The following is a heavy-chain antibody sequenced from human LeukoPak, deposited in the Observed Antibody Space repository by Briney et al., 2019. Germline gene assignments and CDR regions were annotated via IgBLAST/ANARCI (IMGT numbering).Heavy chain of an antibody. Sequence: ASVKVSCKASGHTFTSYGISWVRQAPGQGLEWMGWISAFNGNTNYAQKLQGRVTMTTDTSTSTAYMELRSLRSEDTAVYYCARVRGGYDFYYFDYWGQGTLVTVSS. J-gene: IGHJ4*02. D-gene: IGHD5-12*01. CDR2: ISAFNGNT. CDR3: ARVRGGYDFYYFDY. CDR1: GHTFTSYG. V-gene: IGHV1-18*01.